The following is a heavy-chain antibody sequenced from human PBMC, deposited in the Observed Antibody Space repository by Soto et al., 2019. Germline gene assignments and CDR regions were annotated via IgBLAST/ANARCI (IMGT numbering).Heavy chain of an antibody. CDR2: IYYSGST. Sequence: PSETLSLTCTVSGGSISSGGYYWSWIRQHPGKGLEWIGYIYYSGSTYYNPSLKSRVTISVDTSKNQFSPKLSSVTAADTAVYYCARVFSDSSSFFDPWGQGTLVTAPQ. CDR1: GGSISSGGYY. CDR3: ARVFSDSSSFFDP. V-gene: IGHV4-31*03. J-gene: IGHJ5*02. D-gene: IGHD6-13*01.